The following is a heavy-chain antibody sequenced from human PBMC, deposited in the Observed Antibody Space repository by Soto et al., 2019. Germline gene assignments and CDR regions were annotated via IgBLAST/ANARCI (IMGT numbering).Heavy chain of an antibody. Sequence: SVKVSCKASGFTFITSTVQWVRQARGQPLEWIGWIVVGSGNTIYAQKFQERVTISADESMTTVYMELSGLTSEDTAVYYCARGPDYEGYFDYWGRGTLVTVSS. CDR2: IVVGSGNT. V-gene: IGHV1-58*01. J-gene: IGHJ4*02. D-gene: IGHD3-22*01. CDR1: GFTFITST. CDR3: ARGPDYEGYFDY.